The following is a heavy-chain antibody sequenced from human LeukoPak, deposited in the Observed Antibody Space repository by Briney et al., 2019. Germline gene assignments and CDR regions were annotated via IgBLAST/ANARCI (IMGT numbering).Heavy chain of an antibody. V-gene: IGHV3-33*06. CDR3: AKDHDYGDGRPHP. CDR1: GFTFSDFG. J-gene: IGHJ5*02. Sequence: GGSLRLSCAASGFTFSDFGMHWVRQAPGKGLEWVAVIWYDESNKYYADSVRGRFTISRDNSKNTVYLQMNSLRVEDTALYYCAKDHDYGDGRPHPWGQGTLVTVSS. D-gene: IGHD4-17*01. CDR2: IWYDESNK.